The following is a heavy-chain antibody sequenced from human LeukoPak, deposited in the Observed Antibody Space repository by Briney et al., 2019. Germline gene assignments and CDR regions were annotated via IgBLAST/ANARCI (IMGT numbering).Heavy chain of an antibody. Sequence: GGSLRLSCAASGFTFSSYAMHWVRQAPGKGLEWVAVISYDGSNKYYADSVKGRFTISRDNSKNTLYLQMSSLRAEDTAVYYCVKAPSGGSCYPWCDAFDIWGQGTMVTVSS. J-gene: IGHJ3*02. V-gene: IGHV3-30*14. CDR3: VKAPSGGSCYPWCDAFDI. D-gene: IGHD2-15*01. CDR2: ISYDGSNK. CDR1: GFTFSSYA.